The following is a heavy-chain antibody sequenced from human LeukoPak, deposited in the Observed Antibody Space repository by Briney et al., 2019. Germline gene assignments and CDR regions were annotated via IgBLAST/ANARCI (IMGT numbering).Heavy chain of an antibody. V-gene: IGHV3-21*01. Sequence: GGSLRLSCAASGFTFSSYSMNWVRQAPGKGLEWVSSISSSSSYIYYADSVKGRFTISRDNAKNSLYLQMNSLRAEDTAVYYCARGYCSSTSCYPFDYWGQGTLVTVSS. CDR2: ISSSSSYI. D-gene: IGHD2-2*01. CDR1: GFTFSSYS. CDR3: ARGYCSSTSCYPFDY. J-gene: IGHJ4*02.